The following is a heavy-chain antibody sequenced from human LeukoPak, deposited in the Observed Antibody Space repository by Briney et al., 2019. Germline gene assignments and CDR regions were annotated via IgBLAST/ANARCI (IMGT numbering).Heavy chain of an antibody. CDR1: GYTFTGYY. Sequence: ASVKVSCKASGYTFTGYYLHWVRQAPGQGLEWLGWINPDSGNTKYSQKFQGRVTLTRDTSISTAYMELSRLGSDDTAVYYCARVGHYDSSVYADDVFDFWGQGTMVSVSS. J-gene: IGHJ3*01. CDR3: ARVGHYDSSVYADDVFDF. D-gene: IGHD3-22*01. CDR2: INPDSGNT. V-gene: IGHV1-2*02.